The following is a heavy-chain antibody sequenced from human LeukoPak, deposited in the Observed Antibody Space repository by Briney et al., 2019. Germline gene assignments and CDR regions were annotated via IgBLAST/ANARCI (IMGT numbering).Heavy chain of an antibody. CDR3: ARTGWRGFDY. CDR2: ISGSGGST. D-gene: IGHD2-15*01. CDR1: GFTFSSYA. Sequence: PGGSLRLSCAASGFTFSSYAMSWVRQAPGKGLEWVSAISGSGGSTYYADSVKGRFTMSRDNSKNTLYLQMNSLRVEDTALYYCARTGWRGFDYWGQGTLVTVSS. V-gene: IGHV3-23*01. J-gene: IGHJ4*02.